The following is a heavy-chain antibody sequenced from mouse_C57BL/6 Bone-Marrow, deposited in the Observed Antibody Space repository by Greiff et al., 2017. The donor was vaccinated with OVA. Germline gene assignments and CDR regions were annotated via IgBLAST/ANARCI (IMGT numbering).Heavy chain of an antibody. CDR3: AREANWDIAY. V-gene: IGHV1-69*01. J-gene: IGHJ3*01. CDR1: GYTFTSYW. D-gene: IGHD4-1*01. Sequence: QVHVKQPGAELVMPGASVKLSCKASGYTFTSYWMHWVKQRPGQGLEWIGEIDPSDSYTNYNQKFKGKSTLTVDKSSSTAYMQLSSLTSEDSAVYYCAREANWDIAYWGQGTLVTVSA. CDR2: IDPSDSYT.